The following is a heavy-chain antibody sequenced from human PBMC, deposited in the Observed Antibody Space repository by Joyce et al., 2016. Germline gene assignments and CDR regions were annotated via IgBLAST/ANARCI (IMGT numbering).Heavy chain of an antibody. D-gene: IGHD6-13*01. CDR2: ISYDGSNK. Sequence: QVQLVESGGGVVQPGRSLSLSCAASGVTFSNYGMHWVRQAPGKGLEWVAVISYDGSNKYYVDSVKGRFTISRDNSKNTLYLQMNSLRPEDTAVYYCARALGWDSNSCHDYWGQGTLVTVSS. CDR3: ARALGWDSNSCHDY. J-gene: IGHJ4*02. CDR1: GVTFSNYG. V-gene: IGHV3-30*03.